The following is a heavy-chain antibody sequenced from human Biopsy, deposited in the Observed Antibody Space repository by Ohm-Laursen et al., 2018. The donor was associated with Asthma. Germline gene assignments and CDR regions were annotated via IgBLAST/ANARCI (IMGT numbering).Heavy chain of an antibody. CDR3: ARGDSSNWSHYYFDY. J-gene: IGHJ4*02. D-gene: IGHD3-22*01. V-gene: IGHV3-7*03. CDR2: IKHDGSEK. Sequence: SLRLSCAASGLSFGDYWMSWVRQVPGKGLEWVANIKHDGSEKNHVDSLKGRFTISRDNAKNSLYLQMNSLRAEDTAVYYCARGDSSNWSHYYFDYWGQGTLVTVSS. CDR1: GLSFGDYW.